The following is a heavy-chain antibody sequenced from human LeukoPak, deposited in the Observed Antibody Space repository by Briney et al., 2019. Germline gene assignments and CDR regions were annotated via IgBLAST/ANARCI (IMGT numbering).Heavy chain of an antibody. CDR3: ASARWDC. D-gene: IGHD5-24*01. J-gene: IGHJ4*02. Sequence: SETLSLTCAVSGGSISSSNWWSWVRQPPGKGLEWIGEIFHSGHTKYNPSLKSRVTISLDKSRNQFSLNLIYVTAADTAVYYCASARWDCWGQGTLVTVSS. V-gene: IGHV4-4*02. CDR1: GGSISSSNW. CDR2: IFHSGHT.